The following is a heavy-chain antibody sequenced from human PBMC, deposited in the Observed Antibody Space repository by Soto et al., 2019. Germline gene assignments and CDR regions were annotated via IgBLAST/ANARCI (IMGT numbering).Heavy chain of an antibody. CDR2: VSYSGNT. D-gene: IGHD5-12*01. J-gene: IGHJ5*02. CDR1: GGSITNYY. Sequence: PSETLSLTCTVSGGSITNYYFNWIRQSPGKGLEWIGYVSYSGNTNYNPSLKSRVTISVDASKSQFSLHLTSVTAADTAVYYCARSSMAVGYGRMWFDPWGQGTLLTVSS. V-gene: IGHV4-59*08. CDR3: ARSSMAVGYGRMWFDP.